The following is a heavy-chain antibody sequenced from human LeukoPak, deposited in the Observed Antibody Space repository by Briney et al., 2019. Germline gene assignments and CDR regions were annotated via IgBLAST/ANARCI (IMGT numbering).Heavy chain of an antibody. CDR2: IKQDASER. D-gene: IGHD1-1*01. Sequence: GGPLRLSCATSGFTFSSYWMTWVRQAPGKGLEWVANIKQDASERYYVDSVKGRFAISRDNAKNSLYLQMNSLRAEDTAVYYCATPTAGTWHFDYWGQGTLVTVSS. CDR1: GFTFSSYW. V-gene: IGHV3-7*01. J-gene: IGHJ4*02. CDR3: ATPTAGTWHFDY.